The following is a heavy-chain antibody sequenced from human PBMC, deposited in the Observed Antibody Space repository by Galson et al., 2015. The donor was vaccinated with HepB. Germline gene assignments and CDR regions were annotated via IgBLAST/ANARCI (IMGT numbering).Heavy chain of an antibody. CDR3: ARGWGGNSSSWYWVVYYYYGMDV. CDR2: MNPNSGNT. V-gene: IGHV1-8*01. D-gene: IGHD6-13*01. CDR1: GSTFTSYD. J-gene: IGHJ6*02. Sequence: SVKVSCKASGSTFTSYDINWVRQATGQGLEWMGWMNPNSGNTGYAQKFQGRVTMTRNTSISTAYMELSSLRSEDTAVYYCARGWGGNSSSWYWVVYYYYGMDVRGQGTTVTVSS.